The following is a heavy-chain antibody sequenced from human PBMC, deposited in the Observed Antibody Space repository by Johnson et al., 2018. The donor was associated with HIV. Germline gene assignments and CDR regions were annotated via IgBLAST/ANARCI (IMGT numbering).Heavy chain of an antibody. V-gene: IGHV3-23*04. J-gene: IGHJ3*02. Sequence: VQVVESGGGVVQPGGSLRLSCAASGFTFSSYAMSWVRQAPGKGLEWVSAISGSGGSTYYADSVKGRFTISRDNSKNTLYLQMNSLRAEDTALYYCARDGGVGYCSSTSCYDAFDIWGQGTMVTVSS. CDR3: ARDGGVGYCSSTSCYDAFDI. D-gene: IGHD2-2*01. CDR1: GFTFSSYA. CDR2: ISGSGGST.